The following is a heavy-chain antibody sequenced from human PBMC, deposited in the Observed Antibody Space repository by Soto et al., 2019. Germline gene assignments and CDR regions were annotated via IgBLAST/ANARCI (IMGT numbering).Heavy chain of an antibody. CDR3: ARGGGVGVAGSAAFDM. V-gene: IGHV1-2*02. CDR2: INPATGAA. D-gene: IGHD3-3*01. CDR1: GYPVTAYY. Sequence: QLHLVQSGAVVKKPGASVTVSCSASGYPVTAYYMHWVRQAPGRGLEWMGGINPATGAAKYTQTFQGGVTLARDTSTSTVFMDLRGLTSEDTAVFYCARGGGVGVAGSAAFDMWGQGTLVTVSS. J-gene: IGHJ3*02.